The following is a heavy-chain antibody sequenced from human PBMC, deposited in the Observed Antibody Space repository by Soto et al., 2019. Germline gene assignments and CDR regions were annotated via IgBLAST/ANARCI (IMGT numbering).Heavy chain of an antibody. CDR3: ARVGDYGSGSY. J-gene: IGHJ4*02. CDR1: GFSFSSFS. D-gene: IGHD3-10*01. CDR2: ISGGGTTS. V-gene: IGHV3-48*04. Sequence: VHLVESGGGLVPPGGSLSLSCAASGFSFSSFSMNWVRQAPGKGVEWVSYISGGGTTSYYADSVKGRFTISRDDAKNSLHLQMNSLQAEDTAVYYCARVGDYGSGSYWGQGTLVTVSS.